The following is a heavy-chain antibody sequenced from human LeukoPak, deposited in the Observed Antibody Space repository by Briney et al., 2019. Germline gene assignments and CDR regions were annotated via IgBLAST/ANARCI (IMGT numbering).Heavy chain of an antibody. D-gene: IGHD3-3*01. CDR2: ISYDANIGSNK. CDR3: ARDGGYDFWSGYYQDY. Sequence: GGSLRLSCAASGFTFSSYAMSWVRQAPGKGLEWVALISYDANIGSNKYYADSVKGRFTISRDNSKNTLYLQMNSLRAEDTAVYYCARDGGYDFWSGYYQDYWGQGTLVTVSS. CDR1: GFTFSSYA. J-gene: IGHJ4*02. V-gene: IGHV3-30-3*01.